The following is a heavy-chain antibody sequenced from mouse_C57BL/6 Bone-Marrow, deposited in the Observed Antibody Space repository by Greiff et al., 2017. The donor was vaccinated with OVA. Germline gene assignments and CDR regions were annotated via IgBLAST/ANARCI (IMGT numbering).Heavy chain of an antibody. CDR2: ISPGNGGT. J-gene: IGHJ3*01. CDR3: AREAITTVGGGWFAY. CDR1: GYTFTSYW. Sequence: QVQLQQPGTELVKPGASVKLSCKASGYTFTSYWMHWVKQRPGQGLEWIGNISPGNGGTNYNEKFKSKATLTVDKSSSTAYMQRRGLTSEDCAVYYCAREAITTVGGGWFAYWGQGTMVTVSA. V-gene: IGHV1-53*01. D-gene: IGHD1-1*01.